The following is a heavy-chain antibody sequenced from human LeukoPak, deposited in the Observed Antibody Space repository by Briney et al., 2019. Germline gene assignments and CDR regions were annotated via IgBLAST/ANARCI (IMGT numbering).Heavy chain of an antibody. CDR3: AKDKRMTIFGVIIIHDYFDY. Sequence: GGSLRLSCAASGFTFSSYGMYWVRRAPGKGLEWVAVISYDGSNKYYADSVKGRFTISRDNSKNTLYLQMNSLRAEDTAVYYCAKDKRMTIFGVIIIHDYFDYWGQGTLVTVSS. V-gene: IGHV3-30*18. D-gene: IGHD3-3*01. CDR1: GFTFSSYG. J-gene: IGHJ4*02. CDR2: ISYDGSNK.